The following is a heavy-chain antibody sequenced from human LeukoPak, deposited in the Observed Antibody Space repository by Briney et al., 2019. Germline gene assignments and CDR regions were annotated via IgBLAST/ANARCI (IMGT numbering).Heavy chain of an antibody. CDR1: GFTFDDYT. V-gene: IGHV3-43*01. J-gene: IGHJ6*03. CDR3: ARALDYMDV. CDR2: ISWDGGST. Sequence: GGSLRLSCAASGFTFDDYTMHWVRQAPGKGLEWVSLISWDGGSTYYVDSVKGRFTISRDNAKTSLYLQMNSLRAEDTAVYYCARALDYMDVWGKGTTVTVSS.